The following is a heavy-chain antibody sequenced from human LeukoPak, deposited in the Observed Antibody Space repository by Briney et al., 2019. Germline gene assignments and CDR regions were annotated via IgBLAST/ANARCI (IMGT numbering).Heavy chain of an antibody. CDR3: ARVGGPSGPDY. Sequence: RPSETLSLTCTVSGDSVSGYYWSWIRQPLGKGLESIGYIYYSGSTNYNPSLKSRVTISLDAPKNQFSLRLTSVTAADTATYYCARVGGPSGPDYWGQGILVTVSS. J-gene: IGHJ4*02. V-gene: IGHV4-59*02. CDR2: IYYSGST. CDR1: GDSVSGYY. D-gene: IGHD2-15*01.